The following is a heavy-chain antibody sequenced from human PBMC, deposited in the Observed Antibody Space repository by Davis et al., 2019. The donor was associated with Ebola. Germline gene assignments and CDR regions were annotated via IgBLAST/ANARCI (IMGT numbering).Heavy chain of an antibody. CDR1: GFTFGTYW. CDR2: IKHDGSEK. D-gene: IGHD4-11*01. V-gene: IGHV3-7*03. J-gene: IGHJ6*02. Sequence: GESLKISCTASGFTFGTYWMTWVRQAPGKGLEWVANIKHDGSEKYYVDSVKGRLTISRDNAKNSLYLQMNSLRAEDTAVYYCAKHDYNYYYYYGMDVWGQGTTVTVSS. CDR3: AKHDYNYYYYYGMDV.